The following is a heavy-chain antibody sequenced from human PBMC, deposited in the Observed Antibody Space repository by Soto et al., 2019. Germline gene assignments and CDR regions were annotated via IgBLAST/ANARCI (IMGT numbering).Heavy chain of an antibody. Sequence: QITLKESGPTLVKPTQTLTLTCTCSGFSLSTSGVGVGWIRQPPGTSLEWLALIYWDDDKRDSPSLKNRLTITKDPSKNQVVLTTTNMDPVDTATYYCAHSPYSSASYYFDSLGQGTLVTVSS. CDR1: GFSLSTSGVG. CDR2: IYWDDDK. V-gene: IGHV2-5*02. D-gene: IGHD6-25*01. CDR3: AHSPYSSASYYFDS. J-gene: IGHJ4*02.